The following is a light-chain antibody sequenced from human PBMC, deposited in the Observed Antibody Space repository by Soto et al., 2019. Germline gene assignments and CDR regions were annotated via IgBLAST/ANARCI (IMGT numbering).Light chain of an antibody. Sequence: DIQMTQSPSTLSASVGDTVTITCRASQTIGTWLAWYQQKPAKAPKLLIYKASTLESGVPSRFSGSGSGTEFTLTISSLQPDDFATYYCQQYNSYWTFGQGTTGDIK. CDR2: KAS. CDR1: QTIGTW. V-gene: IGKV1-5*03. J-gene: IGKJ1*01. CDR3: QQYNSYWT.